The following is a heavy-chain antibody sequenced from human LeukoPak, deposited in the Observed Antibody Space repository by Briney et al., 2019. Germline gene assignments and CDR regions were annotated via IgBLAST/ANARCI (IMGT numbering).Heavy chain of an antibody. CDR3: ARASQWLVHH. J-gene: IGHJ5*02. V-gene: IGHV1-69*04. D-gene: IGHD6-19*01. CDR2: IIPILGIA. CDR1: GGTFSSYA. Sequence: ASVKVSCKASGGTFSSYAISRVRQAPGQGLEWMGRIIPILGIANYAQKFQGRVTITADKSTSTAYMELSNLRSEDTAVYYCARASQWLVHHWGQGTLVTVSS.